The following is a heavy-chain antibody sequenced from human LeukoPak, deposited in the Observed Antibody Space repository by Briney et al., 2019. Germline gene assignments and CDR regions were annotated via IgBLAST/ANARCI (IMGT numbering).Heavy chain of an antibody. CDR1: GYTLTELS. CDR2: FDPEDGET. J-gene: IGHJ4*02. V-gene: IGHV1-24*01. Sequence: SSVKVSCKVSGYTLTELSMHWVRQAPGKGLEWMGGFDPEDGETIYAQKFQGRVTMTEDTSTDTAYVELSSLRSEDTAVYYCATINNRKQHFDYWGQGTLVTVSS. CDR3: ATINNRKQHFDY. D-gene: IGHD1/OR15-1a*01.